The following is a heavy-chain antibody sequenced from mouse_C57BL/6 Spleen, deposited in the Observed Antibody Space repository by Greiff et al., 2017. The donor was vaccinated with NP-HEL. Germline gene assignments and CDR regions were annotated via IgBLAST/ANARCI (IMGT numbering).Heavy chain of an antibody. J-gene: IGHJ2*01. CDR1: GYAFSSSW. V-gene: IGHV1-82*01. D-gene: IGHD1-1*01. Sequence: VQLQQSGPELVKPGASVKISCKASGYAFSSSWMNWVKQRPGKGLEWIGRIYPGDGDTNYNGKFKGKATLTADKSSSTAYMQLSSLTSEDSAVYFCAITTVVATREFDYWGQGTTLTVSS. CDR3: AITTVVATREFDY. CDR2: IYPGDGDT.